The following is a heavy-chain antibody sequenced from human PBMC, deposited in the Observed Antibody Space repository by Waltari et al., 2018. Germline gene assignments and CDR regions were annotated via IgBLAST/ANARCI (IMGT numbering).Heavy chain of an antibody. CDR2: ICPADSDT. CDR1: GYSFTSYW. D-gene: IGHD2-21*01. CDR3: AGSVIDYYYYMDV. V-gene: IGHV5-51*03. Sequence: EVQLVQSGAEVKKPGESLKISCKGSGYSFTSYWIGWVRQMPGKGLEWMGIICPADSDTRYSPSFQGQVTISADKSISTAYLQWSSLEASDTAMYYCAGSVIDYYYYMDVWGKGTTVTVSS. J-gene: IGHJ6*03.